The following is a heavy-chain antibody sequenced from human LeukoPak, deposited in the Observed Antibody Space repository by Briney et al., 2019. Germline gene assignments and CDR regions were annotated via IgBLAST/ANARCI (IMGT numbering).Heavy chain of an antibody. CDR2: IPHDGTNT. J-gene: IGHJ4*02. CDR3: AKDPGAVVVQAYYLDH. Sequence: PGTSLRLSCVDSGFRFRNFGMHWVRQAPGKGLEWVAVIPHDGTNTYHADPVRGRFTISRDNSKNTLYLQMNSLRPEDTAVYYCAKDPGAVVVQAYYLDHWGQGTLVTVSS. V-gene: IGHV3-30*18. CDR1: GFRFRNFG. D-gene: IGHD2-21*01.